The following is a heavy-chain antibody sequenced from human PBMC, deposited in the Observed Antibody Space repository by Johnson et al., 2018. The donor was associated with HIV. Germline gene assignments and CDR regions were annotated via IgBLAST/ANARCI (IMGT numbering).Heavy chain of an antibody. CDR3: AKDTAMVQGVIITSAFDI. Sequence: VQLVESGGGLVQPGRSLRLSCAASGFTFDDYAMHWVRQAPGKGLEWVSGISWNSGSIGYADSVKGRFTISRDNDKNYLYLQMNSRRAEDTALYYCAKDTAMVQGVIITSAFDIWGQGTMVTVSS. J-gene: IGHJ3*02. D-gene: IGHD3-10*01. V-gene: IGHV3-9*01. CDR1: GFTFDDYA. CDR2: ISWNSGSI.